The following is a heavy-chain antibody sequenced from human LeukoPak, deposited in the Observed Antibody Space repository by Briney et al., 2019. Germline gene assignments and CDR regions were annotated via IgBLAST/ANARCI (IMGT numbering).Heavy chain of an antibody. CDR1: GGSIRSGDYY. V-gene: IGHV4-31*01. J-gene: IGHJ5*02. CDR2: IYHSGST. CDR3: ARGKEGSGWYGGWFDP. D-gene: IGHD6-19*01. Sequence: PSETLSLTCTVSGGSIRSGDYYWSWIRQRPGEGLEWFGYIYHSGSTYYNPSLKSQFTISVDTSKNQFSLKLSSVTAADTAVYYCARGKEGSGWYGGWFDPWGQGTLVTVSS.